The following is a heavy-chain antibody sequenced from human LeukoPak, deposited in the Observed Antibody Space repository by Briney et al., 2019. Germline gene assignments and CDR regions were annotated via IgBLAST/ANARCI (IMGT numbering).Heavy chain of an antibody. CDR1: GFTFSRYA. Sequence: GGSLRLSCAASGFTFSRYAMTWVRQTPGKGLEWVSAISGSGGSTYYADSVKGRFTISRDNSKNTLYLQMDSLRAEDTAVYYCAKRGAVAGIRYFDYWGQGTLVTVSS. J-gene: IGHJ4*02. V-gene: IGHV3-23*01. CDR3: AKRGAVAGIRYFDY. D-gene: IGHD6-19*01. CDR2: ISGSGGST.